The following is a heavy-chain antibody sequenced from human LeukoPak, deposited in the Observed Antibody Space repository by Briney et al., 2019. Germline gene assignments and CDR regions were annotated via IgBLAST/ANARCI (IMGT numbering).Heavy chain of an antibody. CDR2: INPNSGGT. V-gene: IGHV1-2*02. J-gene: IGHJ4*02. Sequence: ASVKVSCKASGYTFTGYYMHWVRQAPGQGLEWMGWINPNSGGTNYAQKFQGRVTMTRDTSTSTVYMELSSLRSEDTAEYYCARGGYYDSSGYSIPYWGQGTLVTVSS. CDR1: GYTFTGYY. CDR3: ARGGYYDSSGYSIPY. D-gene: IGHD3-22*01.